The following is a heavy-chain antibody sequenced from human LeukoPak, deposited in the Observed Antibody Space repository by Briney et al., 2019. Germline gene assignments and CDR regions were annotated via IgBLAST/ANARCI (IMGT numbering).Heavy chain of an antibody. D-gene: IGHD6-19*01. V-gene: IGHV3-48*01. CDR1: GFTFSSYS. J-gene: IGHJ5*02. CDR2: ISSSSSTI. CDR3: ARDRKSSGWPNWFDP. Sequence: PGGSLRLSCAASGFTFSSYSMNWVRQAPGKGLEWVSYISSSSSTIYYADSVKGRFTISRDNAKNSLYLQMNSLRAEDTAVYYCARDRKSSGWPNWFDPWGQGTLVTVSS.